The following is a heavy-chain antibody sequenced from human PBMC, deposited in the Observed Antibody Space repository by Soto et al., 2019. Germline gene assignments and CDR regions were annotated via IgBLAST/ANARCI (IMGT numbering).Heavy chain of an antibody. Sequence: EVQLVESGGGLVQPGGSLRLSCAASGFTFSSYSMSWVRQAPGMGLEWISYISTSSSIHYAESVKGRFTISRDNAKNSVDLQMNSLRVEDTATYYCTREVVGTVGLWGRGTLVTVSS. V-gene: IGHV3-48*01. CDR1: GFTFSSYS. CDR2: ISTSSSI. CDR3: TREVVGTVGL. D-gene: IGHD2-15*01. J-gene: IGHJ2*01.